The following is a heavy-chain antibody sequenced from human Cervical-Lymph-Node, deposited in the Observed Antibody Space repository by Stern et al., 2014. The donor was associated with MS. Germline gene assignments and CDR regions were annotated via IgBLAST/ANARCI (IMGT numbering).Heavy chain of an antibody. V-gene: IGHV4-4*02. J-gene: IGHJ4*02. CDR1: GGSISSNNW. CDR3: ARHHEKITPYFDN. D-gene: IGHD5-24*01. Sequence: QLQLQESGPGLVKPSGTLSLTCAVSGGSISSNNWWSWVRQPPGKGLEWIGEFYHSGNTNYNPSLKSRVTISMDKSKNQFSLKLSSVTAADTAVYYCARHHEKITPYFDNWGQGTLVTVSS. CDR2: FYHSGNT.